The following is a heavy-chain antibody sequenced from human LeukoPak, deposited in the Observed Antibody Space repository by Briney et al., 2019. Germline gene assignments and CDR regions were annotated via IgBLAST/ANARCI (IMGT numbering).Heavy chain of an antibody. Sequence: GGSLRLSCAASGFTFSDYYMSWIRQAPGKGLEWVSYISSSSSYTNYADSVKGRFTISRDNAKNSLYLQVNSLRAEDTAVYYCARVEVRGDNWFDPWGQGTLVTVSS. V-gene: IGHV3-11*06. D-gene: IGHD3-10*01. CDR1: GFTFSDYY. CDR3: ARVEVRGDNWFDP. J-gene: IGHJ5*02. CDR2: ISSSSSYT.